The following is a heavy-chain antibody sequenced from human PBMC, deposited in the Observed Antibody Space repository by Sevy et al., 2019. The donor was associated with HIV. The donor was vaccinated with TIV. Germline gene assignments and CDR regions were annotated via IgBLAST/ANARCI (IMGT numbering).Heavy chain of an antibody. CDR2: LFPGNSDV. D-gene: IGHD2-15*01. CDR3: AGGGHLALDAFDV. CDR1: GYSFTAHW. Sequence: GESLKISCQASGYSFTAHWMGWVRQMPGKGLEWMGILFPGNSDVRSFQGQVTVSVDRSTNTAYLQWGSLTASDSAIYYCAGGGHLALDAFDVWGLGTMVTVS. V-gene: IGHV5-51*01. J-gene: IGHJ3*01.